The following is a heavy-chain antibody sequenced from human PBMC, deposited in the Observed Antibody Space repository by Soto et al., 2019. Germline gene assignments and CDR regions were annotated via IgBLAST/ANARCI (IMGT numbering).Heavy chain of an antibody. Sequence: EVQLLESGGGLLQPGGSLRLSCAPSGFTFSSYARTWVRQAPGKGLEWVSAISGSGGSTYYADSVKGRFTIARDNSKNTLYLQMNSLRAEDTAVYYCGKGVDTAMVSYFDYWGQGTLVTVSS. CDR3: GKGVDTAMVSYFDY. J-gene: IGHJ4*02. CDR1: GFTFSSYA. V-gene: IGHV3-23*01. CDR2: ISGSGGST. D-gene: IGHD5-18*01.